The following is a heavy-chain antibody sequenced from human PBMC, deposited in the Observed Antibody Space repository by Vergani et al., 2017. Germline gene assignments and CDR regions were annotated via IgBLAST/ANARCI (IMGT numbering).Heavy chain of an antibody. CDR2: ISGPGLST. V-gene: IGHV3-23*01. CDR3: VXEKIDLGSYFFDS. Sequence: EVHLLESGGGLVQSGGSLRLSCAASGFTFSNSAVSWVRQAPGRGLAWVSSISGPGLSTYYADSVKGRFSISRDNSKNTVFLQMNSLRAEDTAIYYCVXEKIDLGSYFFDSWGHGILVTVSS. J-gene: IGHJ4*01. D-gene: IGHD2/OR15-2a*01. CDR1: GFTFSNSA.